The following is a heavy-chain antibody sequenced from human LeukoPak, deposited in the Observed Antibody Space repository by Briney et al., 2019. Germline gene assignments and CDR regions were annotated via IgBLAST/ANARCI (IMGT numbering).Heavy chain of an antibody. CDR2: VSYYGSNK. V-gene: IGHV3-30-3*01. CDR1: GFTFTSNA. CDR3: ARDNRKYYYDSSGYYYEDAFDI. J-gene: IGHJ3*02. D-gene: IGHD3-22*01. Sequence: GGSLRLSCAVSGFTFTSNAMHWVRQAPGKGLEWVAVVSYYGSNKDHADSVTGRFTISRDNSKNTLYLQMNSLRVEDTAVYYCARDNRKYYYDSSGYYYEDAFDIWGQGTMVTVSS.